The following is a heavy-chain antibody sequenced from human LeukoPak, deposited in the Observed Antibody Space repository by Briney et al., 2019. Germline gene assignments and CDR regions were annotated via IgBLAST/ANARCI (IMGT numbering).Heavy chain of an antibody. J-gene: IGHJ4*02. D-gene: IGHD6-19*01. CDR2: IYYSGST. CDR1: GGSISTYY. CDR3: ARDKFIAVAGTFDY. V-gene: IGHV4-39*02. Sequence: SETLSLTCTVSGGSISTYYWGWIRQPPGKGLEWIGSIYYSGSTYYNPSLKSRVTISVDTSKNQFSLKLSSVTAADTAVYYCARDKFIAVAGTFDYWGQGTLVTVSS.